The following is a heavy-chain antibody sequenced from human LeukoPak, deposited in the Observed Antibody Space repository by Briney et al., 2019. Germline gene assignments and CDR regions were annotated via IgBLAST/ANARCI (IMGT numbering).Heavy chain of an antibody. J-gene: IGHJ4*02. D-gene: IGHD5-12*01. CDR2: MNPNSGNT. V-gene: IGHV1-8*01. CDR1: GDTFTSYD. Sequence: ASVKVSCKASGDTFTSYDINWVRQATGQGLEWMGWMNPNSGNTGYAQKLQGRVTMTTDTSTSTAYMELRSLRSDDTAVYYCARVGWLRPLVEVGDYWGQGTLVTVSS. CDR3: ARVGWLRPLVEVGDY.